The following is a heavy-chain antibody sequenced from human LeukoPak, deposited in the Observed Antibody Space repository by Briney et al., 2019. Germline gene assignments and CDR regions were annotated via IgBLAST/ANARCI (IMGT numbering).Heavy chain of an antibody. V-gene: IGHV1-69*05. CDR2: IIPIFGTA. CDR1: GSTLSSYA. D-gene: IGHD3-22*01. CDR3: AGDRVFADYYDSSGYYDY. Sequence: ASVKVSCKASGSTLSSYAISWVRQAPGQGLEWMGRIIPIFGTANYAQKFQGRGTITTDESTSTAYMELSSLRSEDTAVYYCAGDRVFADYYDSSGYYDYWGQGTLVTVSS. J-gene: IGHJ4*02.